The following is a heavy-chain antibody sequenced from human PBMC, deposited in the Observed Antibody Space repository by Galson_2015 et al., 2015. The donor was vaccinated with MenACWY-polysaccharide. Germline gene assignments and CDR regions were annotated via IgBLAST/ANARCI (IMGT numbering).Heavy chain of an antibody. J-gene: IGHJ3*02. CDR1: GLTFSSYD. CDR3: VGERGPFDAFDI. V-gene: IGHV3-30*03. Sequence: SLRLSCAASGLTFSSYDMHWVRQAPGKGLEWVASISNDGSNKYYADSVRGRFTISRDNSKNTVSLQMNSLRPEDTAVYYCVGERGPFDAFDIWGQGTMVTVSS. D-gene: IGHD3-10*01. CDR2: ISNDGSNK.